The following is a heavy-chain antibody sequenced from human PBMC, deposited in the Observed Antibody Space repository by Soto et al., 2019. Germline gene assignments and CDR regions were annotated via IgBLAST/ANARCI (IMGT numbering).Heavy chain of an antibody. CDR2: FHNSGNP. CDR3: ARDHRWGYQYGDYGDS. Sequence: PSETLSLTCSISGGSISGYHWNWIRQTPGKGVEWIGYFHNSGNPKYSSSLKSRVTISVDMSEKQSSLYLQMDSLRAEDTAVYYCARDHRWGYQYGDYGDSWGQGTLVTVSS. CDR1: GGSISGYH. J-gene: IGHJ5*01. V-gene: IGHV4-59*12. D-gene: IGHD4-17*01.